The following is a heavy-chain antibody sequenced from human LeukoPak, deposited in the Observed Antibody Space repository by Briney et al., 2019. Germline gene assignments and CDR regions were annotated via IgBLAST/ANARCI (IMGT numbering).Heavy chain of an antibody. CDR2: ISSSSSYI. CDR3: AREIIHSGWHDAFDI. Sequence: PGGSLRLSCAVSGFTFSSYSMNWVRQAPGKGLEWVSSISSSSSYIYYADSVKGRFTISRDNAKNSLYLQMNSLRAEDTAVYYCAREIIHSGWHDAFDIWGQGTMVTVSS. V-gene: IGHV3-21*01. J-gene: IGHJ3*02. CDR1: GFTFSSYS. D-gene: IGHD6-19*01.